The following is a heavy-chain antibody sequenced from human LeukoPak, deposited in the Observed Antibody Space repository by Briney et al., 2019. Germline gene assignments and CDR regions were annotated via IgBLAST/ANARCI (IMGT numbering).Heavy chain of an antibody. Sequence: SETLSLTCTVSGGSISSYYWSWTRQPPGKGLEWIGYIYYSGSTNYNPSLKSRVTISVDTSKNQFSLKLSSVTAADTAVYYCARGGQHSSGYTFDYWGQGTLVTVSS. D-gene: IGHD3-22*01. CDR3: ARGGQHSSGYTFDY. CDR2: IYYSGST. J-gene: IGHJ4*02. V-gene: IGHV4-59*01. CDR1: GGSISSYY.